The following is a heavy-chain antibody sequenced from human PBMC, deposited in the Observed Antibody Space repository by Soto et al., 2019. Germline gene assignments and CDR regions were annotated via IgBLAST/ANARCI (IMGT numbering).Heavy chain of an antibody. V-gene: IGHV6-1*01. CDR3: ARHLITGYSSSWYWFDP. CDR1: GDSVSSNSAA. CDR2: TYYRSKWYN. J-gene: IGHJ5*02. Sequence: PSQTLSLTCAISGDSVSSNSAAWNWIRQSPSRGLEWLGRTYYRSKWYNDYAVSVKSRITINPDTSKNQFSLQLNSVTPEDTAVYYCARHLITGYSSSWYWFDPWGQGTLVTVSS. D-gene: IGHD6-13*01.